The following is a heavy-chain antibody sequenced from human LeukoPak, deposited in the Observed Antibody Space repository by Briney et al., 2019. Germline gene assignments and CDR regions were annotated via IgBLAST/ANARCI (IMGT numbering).Heavy chain of an antibody. V-gene: IGHV4-59*01. Sequence: SETLSLTCTVSGGSISSYYWSWIRQPPGKGLEWIGYIYYSGSTNYNPSLKSRVTISVDTSKNQFSLKLSSVTAADTAVYYCARQDYYYDSRGPVDYWGQGTLVTVSS. CDR1: GGSISSYY. CDR3: ARQDYYYDSRGPVDY. J-gene: IGHJ4*02. D-gene: IGHD3-22*01. CDR2: IYYSGST.